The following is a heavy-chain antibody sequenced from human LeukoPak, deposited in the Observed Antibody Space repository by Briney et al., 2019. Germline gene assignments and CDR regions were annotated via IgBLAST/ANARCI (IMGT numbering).Heavy chain of an antibody. Sequence: SETLSLTCTVSGGSISSSSYYWGWIRQPPGKGLEWIGSIYYSGSTYYNPSLKSRVTISVDTSKNQFSLKLSSVTAADTAVYYCASMSYYYDSSGYGSDYWGQGTLVTVSS. V-gene: IGHV4-39*07. D-gene: IGHD3-22*01. CDR1: GGSISSSSYY. J-gene: IGHJ4*02. CDR2: IYYSGST. CDR3: ASMSYYYDSSGYGSDY.